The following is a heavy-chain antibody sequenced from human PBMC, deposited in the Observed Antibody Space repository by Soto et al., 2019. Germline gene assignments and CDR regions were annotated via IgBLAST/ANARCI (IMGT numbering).Heavy chain of an antibody. J-gene: IGHJ1*01. Sequence: PSQTLSVTCAISWYSFSSKISAFNWIRHSPSRGLEWLGRTYYRSKWYIEYAVSVKSRITINPDTYKNLFSLQLNSVTPDDTAMYYCDTKQSVYEY. CDR2: TYYRSKWYI. CDR1: WYSFSSKISA. V-gene: IGHV6-1*01. CDR3: DTKQSVYEY.